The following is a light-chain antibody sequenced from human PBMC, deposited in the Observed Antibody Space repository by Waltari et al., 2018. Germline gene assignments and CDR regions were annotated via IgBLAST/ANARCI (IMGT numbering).Light chain of an antibody. CDR3: SSFTITYTFV. V-gene: IGLV2-14*03. CDR2: DVT. Sequence: QSALTQPASVSGSLGQSLTISCTGTSSDVGSYNHVSWYQQYPGKAPPVIILDVTYRPSGVSNRFSGSKSGNTASLTISGLQAEDEATYYCSSFTITYTFVFGTGTKVTVL. J-gene: IGLJ1*01. CDR1: SSDVGSYNH.